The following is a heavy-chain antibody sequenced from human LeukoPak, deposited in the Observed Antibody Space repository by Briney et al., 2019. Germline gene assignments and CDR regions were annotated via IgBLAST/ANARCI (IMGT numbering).Heavy chain of an antibody. J-gene: IGHJ4*02. CDR1: GFTFSNYR. Sequence: GGSLRLSCAASGFTFSNYRMAWVRQTPEKGLEWVSLTGNSGTFYADSVKGRFTISRDNAKNTLYLQMNSLRVDDTAVYYCARGRWNDRDLVCWGQGTLITVSS. CDR3: ARGRWNDRDLVC. V-gene: IGHV3-74*01. CDR2: TGNSGT. D-gene: IGHD1-1*01.